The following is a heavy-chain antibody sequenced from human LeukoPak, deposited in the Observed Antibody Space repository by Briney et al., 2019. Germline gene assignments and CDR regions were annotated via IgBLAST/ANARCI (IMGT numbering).Heavy chain of an antibody. V-gene: IGHV3-53*05. J-gene: IGHJ4*02. CDR3: AKDISWYYYDSSGFPY. CDR1: GFTVSNNY. Sequence: GGSLRLSCAASGFTVSNNYMRWVRQAPGKGLEWVSLIYSGGSTYYADSVKGRFIISRDNSKNTLYLQMNSLRAEDTALYYCAKDISWYYYDSSGFPYWGQGTLVTVSS. D-gene: IGHD3-22*01. CDR2: IYSGGST.